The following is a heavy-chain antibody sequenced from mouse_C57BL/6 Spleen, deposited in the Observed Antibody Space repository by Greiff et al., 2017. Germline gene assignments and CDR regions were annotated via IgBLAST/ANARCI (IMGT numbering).Heavy chain of an antibody. CDR2: INPSNGGT. J-gene: IGHJ1*03. V-gene: IGHV1-53*01. D-gene: IGHD1-1*01. CDR1: GYTFTSYW. Sequence: QVQLQQPGTELVKPGASVKLSCKASGYTFTSYWMHWVKQRPGQGLEWIGNINPSNGGTNYNEKFKSKATLTVDKSSSTAYMQLSSLTSEDSAVYYCAIPITTVVATDWYFDVWGTGTTGTVSS. CDR3: AIPITTVVATDWYFDV.